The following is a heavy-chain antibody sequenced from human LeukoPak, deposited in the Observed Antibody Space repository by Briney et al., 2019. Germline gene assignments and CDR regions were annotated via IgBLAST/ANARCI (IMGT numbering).Heavy chain of an antibody. CDR3: ARDLMGAPGY. D-gene: IGHD1-26*01. Sequence: QPGGSLRLSCAASGFTFSSYWMHWVRQAPGEGLVRVSRINTDGSSTNYADSVKGRFTISRDNAKNTLYLQMNSLRAEDTAVYYCARDLMGAPGYWGQGTLVTVSS. CDR1: GFTFSSYW. J-gene: IGHJ4*02. V-gene: IGHV3-74*01. CDR2: INTDGSST.